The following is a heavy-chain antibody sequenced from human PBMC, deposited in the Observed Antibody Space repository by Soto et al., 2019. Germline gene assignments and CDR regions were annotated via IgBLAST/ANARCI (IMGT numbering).Heavy chain of an antibody. J-gene: IGHJ6*02. V-gene: IGHV1-2*04. CDR1: GYTFTGYY. CDR2: INPNSGGT. CDR3: ARDGPLRYFDWVQGGPSYGMDV. D-gene: IGHD3-9*01. Sequence: ASVKVSCKASGYTFTGYYMHWVRQAPGEGLERMGWINPNSGGTNYAQKFEGWVTMTRDTSIITAYMELSRLRSDDTAVYYCARDGPLRYFDWVQGGPSYGMDVWGQGTTVTVSS.